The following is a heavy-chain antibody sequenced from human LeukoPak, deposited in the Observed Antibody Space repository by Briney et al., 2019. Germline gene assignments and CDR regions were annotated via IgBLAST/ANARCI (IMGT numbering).Heavy chain of an antibody. V-gene: IGHV4-39*07. CDR3: ARAPYCSSTSCYYFDY. Sequence: SETLSLTCTVSGGSISSSSYYWGWIRQPPGKGLEWIGSIYYSGSTYYNPSLKSQVTISVDTSKNQFSLKLSSVTAADTAVYYCARAPYCSSTSCYYFDYWGQGTLVTVSS. CDR1: GGSISSSSYY. D-gene: IGHD2-2*01. J-gene: IGHJ4*02. CDR2: IYYSGST.